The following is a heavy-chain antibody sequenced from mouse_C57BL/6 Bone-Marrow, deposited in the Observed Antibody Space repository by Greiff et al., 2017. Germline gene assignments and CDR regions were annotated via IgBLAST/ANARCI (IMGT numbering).Heavy chain of an antibody. V-gene: IGHV1-64*01. CDR3: ARWGSTTVEGY. J-gene: IGHJ2*01. CDR1: GFTFTSYW. CDR2: IRPNSGST. D-gene: IGHD1-1*01. Sequence: QVQLQQPGAELVKPGASVKFSCTASGFTFTSYWMHWVQQRPGKGLEWIGMIRPNSGSTNYNEKFKSRTTLTVDKSSSTAYMQLSSLTSEDSSVYYCARWGSTTVEGYWGQGTTLTVSA.